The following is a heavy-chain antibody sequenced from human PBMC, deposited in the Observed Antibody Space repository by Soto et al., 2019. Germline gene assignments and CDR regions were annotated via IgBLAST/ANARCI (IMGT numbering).Heavy chain of an antibody. CDR2: IYYSGST. J-gene: IGHJ2*01. Sequence: QVQLQESGPGLVKPSQTLSLTCTVSGGSISSGGYYWSWIRQHPGKGLEWIGYIYYSGSTYYNPSLKSRVTISVDTSKNQFSLKLSSVTAADTDVYYCARTNYYDSSGYRSYWDFDLWGRGTLVTVSS. CDR1: GGSISSGGYY. CDR3: ARTNYYDSSGYRSYWDFDL. V-gene: IGHV4-31*03. D-gene: IGHD3-22*01.